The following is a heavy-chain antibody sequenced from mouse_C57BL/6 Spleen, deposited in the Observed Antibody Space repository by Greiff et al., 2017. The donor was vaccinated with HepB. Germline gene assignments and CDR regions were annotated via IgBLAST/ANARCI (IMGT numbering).Heavy chain of an antibody. J-gene: IGHJ3*01. V-gene: IGHV1-64*01. D-gene: IGHD2-2*01. CDR2: IHPNSGST. CDR1: GYTFTSYW. Sequence: VKLQQPGAELVKPGASVKLSCKASGYTFTSYWMHWVKQRPGQGLEWIGMIHPNSGSTNYNEKFKSKATLTVDKSSSTAYMQLSSLTSEDSAVYYCARWDGYDGGFAYWGQGTLVTVSA. CDR3: ARWDGYDGGFAY.